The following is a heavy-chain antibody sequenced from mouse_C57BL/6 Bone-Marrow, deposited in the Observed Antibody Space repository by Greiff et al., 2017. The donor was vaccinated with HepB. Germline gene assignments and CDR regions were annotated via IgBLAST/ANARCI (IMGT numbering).Heavy chain of an antibody. D-gene: IGHD2-5*01. V-gene: IGHV1-11*01. CDR1: GYTFTDHI. CDR2: IYPVSGET. CDR3: FYSNYGWFYAMDY. Sequence: QLQESGAELASPGASVTLSCKASGYTFTDHIMNWEKKRPGQGLEWIGRIYPVSGETNYNQKFMGKATFSVDRSSSTVYMVLSSLTSEDPAVYYCFYSNYGWFYAMDYWGQGTSVTVSS. J-gene: IGHJ4*01.